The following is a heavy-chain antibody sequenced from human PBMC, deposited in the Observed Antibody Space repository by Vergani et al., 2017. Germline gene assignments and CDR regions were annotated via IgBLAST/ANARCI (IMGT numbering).Heavy chain of an antibody. Sequence: VQLVESGGGVVQPGRSLRLSCAASGFTFSSYAMSWVRQAPGKGLEWVSAISGRGGSTYYADSVKGRFTISRENSKNTLYLQMNSLRAEDTAVYYCAKGGYSSCWYFSSGSEYFQHWGQGTLVTVSS. D-gene: IGHD6-19*01. V-gene: IGHV3-23*04. CDR3: AKGGYSSCWYFSSGSEYFQH. CDR2: ISGRGGST. CDR1: GFTFSSYA. J-gene: IGHJ1*01.